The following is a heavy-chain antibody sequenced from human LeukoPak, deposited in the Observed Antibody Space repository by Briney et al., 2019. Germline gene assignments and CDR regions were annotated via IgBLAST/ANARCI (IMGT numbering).Heavy chain of an antibody. V-gene: IGHV4-31*03. CDR1: GGSISSGGYY. CDR2: IYYSGST. D-gene: IGHD2-21*02. Sequence: SQTLSLTCTVSGGSISSGGYYWSWIRQHPGKGLEWIGYIYYSGSTYYNPSLKSRVTISVDTSKNQFSLKLSSVTAADTAVYYCARGLTYCGGDCYSWDEEGFSLHFDYWGQGTLVTVSS. J-gene: IGHJ4*02. CDR3: ARGLTYCGGDCYSWDEEGFSLHFDY.